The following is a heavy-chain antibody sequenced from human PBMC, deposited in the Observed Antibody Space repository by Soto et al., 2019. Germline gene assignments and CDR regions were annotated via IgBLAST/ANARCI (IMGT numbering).Heavy chain of an antibody. CDR3: ARMSSSSWYNWFDP. CDR2: MNPNSGNT. V-gene: IGHV1-8*01. D-gene: IGHD6-13*01. Sequence: QVRLVQSGAEVKKPGASVKVSCKASGYTFTSYDINWVRQATGQGLGWMGWMNPNSGNTGYAEKFQGRVTMTRNTSMSTVYMELSSLRSEDTAVYYCARMSSSSWYNWFDPWGQGTLVTVSS. J-gene: IGHJ5*02. CDR1: GYTFTSYD.